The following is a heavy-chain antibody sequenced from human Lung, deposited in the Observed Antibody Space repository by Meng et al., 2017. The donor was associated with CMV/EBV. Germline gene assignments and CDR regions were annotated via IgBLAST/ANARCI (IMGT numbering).Heavy chain of an antibody. Sequence: ASVKVSCKASGYTFTGYYMHWVRQAPGQGLEWMGWINPNSGTTNYAQKFQGRVTMTRDTSISTAYMGLSRLRSDNTAVYYCARDLRPGTTIFGVRSVHYGMDVWGQGTXVTVSS. CDR1: GYTFTGYY. D-gene: IGHD3-3*01. V-gene: IGHV1-2*02. CDR3: ARDLRPGTTIFGVRSVHYGMDV. J-gene: IGHJ6*02. CDR2: INPNSGTT.